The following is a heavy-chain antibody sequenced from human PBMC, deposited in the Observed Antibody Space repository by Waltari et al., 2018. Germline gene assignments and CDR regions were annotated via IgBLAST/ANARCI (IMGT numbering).Heavy chain of an antibody. V-gene: IGHV3-30-3*01. CDR3: VRAVRQWGVFDY. J-gene: IGHJ4*02. CDR2: ISNDGSNK. CDR1: GFTLKTSA. D-gene: IGHD6-19*01. Sequence: QVLLVESGGGVVQPGRSLRLSCAASGFTLKTSAMHWVRQPPGKGLEWVVVISNDGSNKYYADSVKGRLTISRDNSENTLYLEIDSLRTEDMAIYYCVRAVRQWGVFDYWGQGTLVTVSS.